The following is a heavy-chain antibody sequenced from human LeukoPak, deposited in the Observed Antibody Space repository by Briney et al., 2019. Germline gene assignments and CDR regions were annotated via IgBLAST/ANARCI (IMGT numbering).Heavy chain of an antibody. D-gene: IGHD6-6*01. CDR1: GYTFTSYA. V-gene: IGHV1-3*03. CDR2: INAGNGNT. CDR3: AREFAARLHSYYYYMDV. Sequence: ASVKVSCKASGYTFTSYAMHWVRQAPGQRLEWMGWINAGNGNTKYSQEFQGRVTITRDTSASTAYMGLSSLRSEDMAVYYCAREFAARLHSYYYYMDVWGKGTTVTVSS. J-gene: IGHJ6*03.